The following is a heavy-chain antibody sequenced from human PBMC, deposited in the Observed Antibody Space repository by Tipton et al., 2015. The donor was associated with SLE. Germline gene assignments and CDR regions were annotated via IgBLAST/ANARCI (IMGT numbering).Heavy chain of an antibody. V-gene: IGHV4-39*01. Sequence: GLVKPSETLSLTCTVSGGSISSSSYYWGWIRQPPGKGLEWIGSIYYSGTTYYNPSLKSRVTISVDTSKNQFSLKLSSVTAADTAMYYCARRVYGDPHNAFDIWGQGTMVTVSS. J-gene: IGHJ3*02. CDR2: IYYSGTT. D-gene: IGHD4-17*01. CDR1: GGSISSSSYY. CDR3: ARRVYGDPHNAFDI.